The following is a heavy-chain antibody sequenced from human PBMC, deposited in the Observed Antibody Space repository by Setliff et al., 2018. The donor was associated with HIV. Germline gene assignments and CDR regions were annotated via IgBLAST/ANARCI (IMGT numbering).Heavy chain of an antibody. Sequence: SETLSLTCAVYGGSFSGYYWSWIRQPPGKGLEWIGEINHSGSTNYNPSLKSRVTISVDTSKNQSSLKLSSVTAADTAVYYCSIAAIDDAFDIWGQGTMDTVSS. CDR3: SIAAIDDAFDI. CDR1: GGSFSGYY. J-gene: IGHJ3*02. D-gene: IGHD6-13*01. V-gene: IGHV4-34*01. CDR2: INHSGST.